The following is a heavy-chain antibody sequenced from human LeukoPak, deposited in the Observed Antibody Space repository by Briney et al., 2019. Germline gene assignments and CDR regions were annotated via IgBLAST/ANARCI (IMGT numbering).Heavy chain of an antibody. J-gene: IGHJ6*02. V-gene: IGHV3-23*01. CDR2: ISGSGGST. D-gene: IGHD4-17*01. CDR3: ARANSMTTVTTSHYYGMDV. CDR1: GFTFSSYA. Sequence: GGSLRLSCAASGFTFSSYAMSWVRQAPGKGLEWVSTISGSGGSTYYADSVKGRFTISRDNSKNTLYLQMNSLRAEDTAVYYCARANSMTTVTTSHYYGMDVWGQGTTVTVSS.